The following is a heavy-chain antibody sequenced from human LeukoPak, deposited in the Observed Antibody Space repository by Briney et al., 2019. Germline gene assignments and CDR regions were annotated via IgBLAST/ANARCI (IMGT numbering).Heavy chain of an antibody. Sequence: ASVKVSCKASGGTFSSYGISWVRQAPGQGLEWMGGIIPTFGTANYAQKFQGRVTITADESTSTAYMELSSLRSEDTAVYYCARTANSSPRGWFDPWGQGTLVTVSS. CDR1: GGTFSSYG. CDR2: IIPTFGTA. D-gene: IGHD6-13*01. CDR3: ARTANSSPRGWFDP. V-gene: IGHV1-69*13. J-gene: IGHJ5*02.